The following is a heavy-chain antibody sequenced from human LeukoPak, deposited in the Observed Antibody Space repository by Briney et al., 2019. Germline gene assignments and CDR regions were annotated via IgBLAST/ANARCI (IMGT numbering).Heavy chain of an antibody. CDR1: GFTFSSYT. D-gene: IGHD2-21*02. V-gene: IGHV3-21*01. CDR3: ARDQGAYCGGDCYLGFDY. J-gene: IGHJ4*01. Sequence: PGGSLRLSCAASGFTFSSYTMNWVRQAPGKGLEWVSSIAGSSGYISYADSVKGRFTISRDNAKKSLYLQMTSLTAEDTAVYYCARDQGAYCGGDCYLGFDYWGRGTLVTVSS. CDR2: IAGSSGYI.